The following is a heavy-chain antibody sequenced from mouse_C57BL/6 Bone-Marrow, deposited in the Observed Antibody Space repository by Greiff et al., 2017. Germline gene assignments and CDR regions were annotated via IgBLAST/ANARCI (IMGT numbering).Heavy chain of an antibody. J-gene: IGHJ4*01. CDR3: ARLGTTMDY. CDR1: GFTFTDYY. D-gene: IGHD2-3*01. Sequence: EVKLQESGGGLVQPGGSLSLSCAASGFTFTDYYMSWVRQPPGKALEWLGFIRNKANGYTTEYSVSVKGRFTISRDNSQSILYLQMNALRAEDSATYYCARLGTTMDYWGQGTSGTVSS. CDR2: IRNKANGYTT. V-gene: IGHV7-3*01.